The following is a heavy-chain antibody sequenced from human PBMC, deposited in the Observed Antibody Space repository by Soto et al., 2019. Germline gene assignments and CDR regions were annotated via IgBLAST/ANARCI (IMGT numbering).Heavy chain of an antibody. J-gene: IGHJ5*02. CDR3: VIDEGSGSYGHFDV. Sequence: PGGSLRLSCAASGFTFSDYYMSWIRQAPGKGLEWVSYISSSGSTIYYADSVKGRFTISRDNSKNTLYLQMNSLRAEDTAVYYWVIDEGSGSYGHFDVWGQGTLVPVA. V-gene: IGHV3-11*04. CDR2: ISSSGSTI. CDR1: GFTFSDYY. D-gene: IGHD3-10*01.